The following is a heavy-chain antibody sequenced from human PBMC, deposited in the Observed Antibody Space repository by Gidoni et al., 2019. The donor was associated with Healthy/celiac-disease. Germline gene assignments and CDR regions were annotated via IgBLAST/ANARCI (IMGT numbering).Heavy chain of an antibody. J-gene: IGHJ6*02. CDR1: GGTFSSYA. V-gene: IGHV1-69*01. D-gene: IGHD3-3*01. CDR2: IIPIFGTA. CDR3: ARVRRYDFWSGYPPTEGWSVVDV. Sequence: QVQLVQSGAEVKKPGSSVKDSCKASGGTFSSYAISWVRQAPGQGLEWMGGIIPIFGTANYAQKFQGRVTITADESTSTAYMELSSLRSEDTAVYYCARVRRYDFWSGYPPTEGWSVVDVWGQGTTVTVSS.